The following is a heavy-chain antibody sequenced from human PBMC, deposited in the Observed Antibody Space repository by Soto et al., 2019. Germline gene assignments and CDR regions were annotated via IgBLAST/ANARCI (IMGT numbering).Heavy chain of an antibody. CDR1: GFSFSTYG. V-gene: IGHV3-30*18. CDR2: ISYDGGTK. Sequence: QVQLVESGGGVVQPGRSLTLSCAASGFSFSTYGMHWVRQAPGKGLEWVAVISYDGGTKYYADSVKGRFAISRDNPKNPLYLQVNSLRPEQTAVYYCAKSPLGDGGTGFQYWCFDHWGRGTQGTVSS. D-gene: IGHD2-15*01. J-gene: IGHJ2*01. CDR3: AKSPLGDGGTGFQYWCFDH.